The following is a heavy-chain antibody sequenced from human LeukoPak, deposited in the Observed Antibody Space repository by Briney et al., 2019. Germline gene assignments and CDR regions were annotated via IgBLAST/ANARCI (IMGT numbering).Heavy chain of an antibody. CDR3: ARLQGATIGAKWFDP. V-gene: IGHV2-70*04. D-gene: IGHD4/OR15-4a*01. Sequence: SGPALLKPTPTLTLTCTFSGFSLPTTGMRVSWIRQPPGKALEWLSPIDWDDDKFYSTSLKTRLTISKDTSKNQVVLTMTNMDPVDTATYYCARLQGATIGAKWFDPWGQGTLVTVSS. CDR1: GFSLPTTGMR. J-gene: IGHJ5*02. CDR2: IDWDDDK.